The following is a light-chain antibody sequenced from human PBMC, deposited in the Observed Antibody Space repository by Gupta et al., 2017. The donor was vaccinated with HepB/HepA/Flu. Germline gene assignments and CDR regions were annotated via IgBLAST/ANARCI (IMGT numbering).Light chain of an antibody. V-gene: IGLV7-46*01. CDR1: TGAVTSGHY. J-gene: IGLJ1*01. Sequence: QAVVTQEPSLTVSPGGTVTLTCGSSTGAVTSGHYPYWFQQKPGQALMTLIYDTSNTHSWPPALFSGSVLGATADTTLSGAEAEEDAYYYCLHSNRGAIVFGTGTKVTVL. CDR3: LHSNRGAIV. CDR2: DTS.